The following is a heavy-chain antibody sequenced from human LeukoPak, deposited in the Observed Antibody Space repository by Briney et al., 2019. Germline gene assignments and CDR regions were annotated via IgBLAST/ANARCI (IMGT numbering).Heavy chain of an antibody. D-gene: IGHD3-22*01. J-gene: IGHJ4*02. CDR1: GFSCNNYA. CDR2: TCDTIACT. V-gene: IGHV3-23*01. Sequence: PQGSRRRSCAASGFSCNNYAMTLLGGAPGKPLQPVSTTCDTIACTYNADSVKGRFTISRDNSKNTLNLQMNSLRAEDTAVYYCAKDANTHYYDSSSYPPFFDYWGQGTLVTVSS. CDR3: AKDANTHYYDSSSYPPFFDY.